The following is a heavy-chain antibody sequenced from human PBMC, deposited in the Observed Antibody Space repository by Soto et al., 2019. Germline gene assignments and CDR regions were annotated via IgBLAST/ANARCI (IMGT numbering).Heavy chain of an antibody. CDR1: GFTFSSYG. CDR3: ARDRGDFWSGYCPTLDY. CDR2: IWYDGSNK. V-gene: IGHV3-33*01. J-gene: IGHJ4*02. D-gene: IGHD3-3*01. Sequence: GGSLRLSCAASGFTFSSYGMHWVRQAPGKGLEWVAVIWYDGSNKYYADSVKGRFTISRDNSKNTLYLQMNSLRAEDTAVYYCARDRGDFWSGYCPTLDYWGQGTLVTVSS.